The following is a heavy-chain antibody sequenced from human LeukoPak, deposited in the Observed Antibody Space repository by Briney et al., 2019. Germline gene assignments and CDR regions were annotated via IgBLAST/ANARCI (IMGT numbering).Heavy chain of an antibody. J-gene: IGHJ4*02. D-gene: IGHD2-15*01. Sequence: GGSLRLSCTASGFTFSDHAMHWVRQAPGKGLEWVTVISYHARDQFYADSAKGRFTVSRDNSKNTLYLQMNSLRAEDSAVYYCAAQPCSGGRCFLDYWGQGTLVTVSS. CDR1: GFTFSDHA. CDR3: AAQPCSGGRCFLDY. CDR2: ISYHARDQ. V-gene: IGHV3-30*04.